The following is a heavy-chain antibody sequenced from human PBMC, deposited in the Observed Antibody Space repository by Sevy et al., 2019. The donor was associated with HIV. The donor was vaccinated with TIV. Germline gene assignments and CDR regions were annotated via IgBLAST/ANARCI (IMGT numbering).Heavy chain of an antibody. D-gene: IGHD2-15*01. Sequence: SETLSLTCAVSGGSVSSGSYYWSWIRQPPGKGLEWIGYIYYSGSTNYNPSLKSRVTISVDTSKNQFSLKLSSVTAADTAVYYCARGFPYCSSGSCYSSWFDPWGQGTLVTVSS. CDR1: GGSVSSGSYY. CDR2: IYYSGST. V-gene: IGHV4-61*01. J-gene: IGHJ5*02. CDR3: ARGFPYCSSGSCYSSWFDP.